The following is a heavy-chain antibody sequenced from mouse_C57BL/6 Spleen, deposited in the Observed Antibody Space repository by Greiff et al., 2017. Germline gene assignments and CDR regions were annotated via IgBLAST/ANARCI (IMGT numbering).Heavy chain of an antibody. CDR3: AREGAHYGNQWGD. CDR1: GYSITSGYY. V-gene: IGHV3-6*01. D-gene: IGHD2-1*01. Sequence: ESGPGLVKPSQSLSLTCSVTGYSITSGYYCNWIRQFPGNKLEWMVYISYDGSNNYNPSLKNRISITRDTSKNQFFLKLKSLTTEDTATYYCAREGAHYGNQWGDWGQGTSVTV. CDR2: ISYDGSN. J-gene: IGHJ4*01.